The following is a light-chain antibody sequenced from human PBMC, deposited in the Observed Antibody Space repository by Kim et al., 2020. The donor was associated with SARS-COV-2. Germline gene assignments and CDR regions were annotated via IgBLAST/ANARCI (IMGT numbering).Light chain of an antibody. J-gene: IGKJ2*01. Sequence: SASVGDRVIISCRASQVINNYLAWFQQKPGKAPKSLIYAASTLQRGVPSRFSGSGSRTEFTLTISGLQPEDFATYYCQQYDSYPYTFGQGTKLEI. CDR3: QQYDSYPYT. V-gene: IGKV1-16*01. CDR1: QVINNY. CDR2: AAS.